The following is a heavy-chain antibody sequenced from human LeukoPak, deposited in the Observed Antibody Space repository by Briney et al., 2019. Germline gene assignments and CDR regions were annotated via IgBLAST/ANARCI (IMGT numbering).Heavy chain of an antibody. Sequence: GGSLRLSCVASGFNFSSYWMSWVRQAPGKGLEWVVNIKQDGSEKYSVDSVKGRFTISRDNAKNSLCLQMNSLRAEDTAVYYCARDMRSSDWDGRGLAFDIWGQGTMVTVSS. D-gene: IGHD6-19*01. CDR1: GFNFSSYW. V-gene: IGHV3-7*01. J-gene: IGHJ3*02. CDR2: IKQDGSEK. CDR3: ARDMRSSDWDGRGLAFDI.